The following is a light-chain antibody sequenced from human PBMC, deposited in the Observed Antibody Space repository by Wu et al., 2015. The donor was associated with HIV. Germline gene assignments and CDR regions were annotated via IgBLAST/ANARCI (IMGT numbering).Light chain of an antibody. J-gene: IGKJ2*01. Sequence: DIQMTQSPSTLSASIEDRVTITCRASQSISSWLAWYQRKPGKAPKLLIYKASTLESGVPSRFSGSGSGTEFTLTISSLQPDDFATYYCQQYNSYPYTFGQGTKLEIK. CDR2: KAS. V-gene: IGKV1-5*03. CDR3: QQYNSYPYT. CDR1: QSISSW.